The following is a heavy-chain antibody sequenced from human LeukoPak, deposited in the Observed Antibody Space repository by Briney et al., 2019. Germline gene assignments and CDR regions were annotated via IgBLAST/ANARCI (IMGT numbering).Heavy chain of an antibody. D-gene: IGHD3-10*01. J-gene: IGHJ4*02. CDR2: INHSGST. CDR3: ARVSLTMVRGVILYYFDY. V-gene: IGHV4-34*01. Sequence: PSETLSLTCAVYGGSFSGYYWSWIRQPPGKGLEWFGEINHSGSTNYNPSLKSRVTISVDTSKNQFSLKLSSVTAADTAVYYCARVSLTMVRGVILYYFDYWGQGTLVTVSS. CDR1: GGSFSGYY.